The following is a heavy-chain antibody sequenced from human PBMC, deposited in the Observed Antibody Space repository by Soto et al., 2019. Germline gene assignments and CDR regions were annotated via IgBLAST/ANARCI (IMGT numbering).Heavy chain of an antibody. V-gene: IGHV3-21*01. J-gene: IGHJ5*02. CDR2: ISSSSSYI. D-gene: IGHD5-12*01. CDR1: GFTFSSYS. Sequence: EVRLVESGGGLVKPGGSLRLSCAASGFTFSSYSMNWVRQAPGKGLEWVSSISSSSSYIYYADSVKGRFTISRDNAKNSLYLQMNSLRAEDTAVYYCARDDIALSGWFDPWGQGTLVTVSS. CDR3: ARDDIALSGWFDP.